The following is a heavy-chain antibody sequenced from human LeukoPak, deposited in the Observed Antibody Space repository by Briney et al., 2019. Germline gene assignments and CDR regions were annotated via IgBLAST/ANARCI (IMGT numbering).Heavy chain of an antibody. CDR1: GGSFSGYY. D-gene: IGHD3-10*01. CDR2: INHSGST. CDR3: ARVQLLWFGEFTKTPNWFDP. J-gene: IGHJ5*02. Sequence: PSETLSLTCAVYGGSFSGYYWSWIRQPPGKGLEWIGEINHSGSTNYNPSLKSRVTISVDTSKNQFSLKLSSVTAADTAVYYCARVQLLWFGEFTKTPNWFDPWGQGTLVTVSS. V-gene: IGHV4-34*01.